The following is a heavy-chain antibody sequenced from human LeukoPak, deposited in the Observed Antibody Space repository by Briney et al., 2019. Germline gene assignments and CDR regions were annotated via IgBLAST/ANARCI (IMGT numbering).Heavy chain of an antibody. CDR2: IKQDGSEK. J-gene: IGHJ4*02. Sequence: GGFLRLSCAASGFTFSSYWMSWVRRAPGKGLEWVANIKQDGSEKYYVDSVKGRFTISRDNAKSSLYLQMNSLRAEDTAVYYCARDLRFYDYWGQGTLVTVSS. CDR3: ARDLRFYDY. V-gene: IGHV3-7*01. CDR1: GFTFSSYW. D-gene: IGHD3-3*01.